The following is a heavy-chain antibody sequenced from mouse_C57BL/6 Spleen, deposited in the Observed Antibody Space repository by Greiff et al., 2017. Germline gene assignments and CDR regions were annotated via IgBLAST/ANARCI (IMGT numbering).Heavy chain of an antibody. CDR1: GYTFTDYY. J-gene: IGHJ2*01. V-gene: IGHV1-26*01. CDR3: ASALGY. Sequence: EVQLQQSGPELVKPGASVKISCKASGYTFTDYYMNWVKQSHGKSLEWIGDINPNNGGTSYNQKFKGKATLTVDKSSSTAYMELRSLTSEDSAVYYCASALGYWGQGTTLTVSS. CDR2: INPNNGGT.